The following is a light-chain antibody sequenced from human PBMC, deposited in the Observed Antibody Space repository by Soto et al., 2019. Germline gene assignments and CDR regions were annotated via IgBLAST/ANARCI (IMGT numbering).Light chain of an antibody. CDR1: NSNIGAGYD. Sequence: QSVLTQPPSVSGAPGQRVTISCTGYNSNIGAGYDVHWYQQLPGTAPKLLIYGNSNRPSGVPDRFSASKPGTSASLAITGLQDEDEADYYCQSYDSSLSGWVFGGGTKLTVL. CDR3: QSYDSSLSGWV. CDR2: GNS. J-gene: IGLJ3*02. V-gene: IGLV1-40*01.